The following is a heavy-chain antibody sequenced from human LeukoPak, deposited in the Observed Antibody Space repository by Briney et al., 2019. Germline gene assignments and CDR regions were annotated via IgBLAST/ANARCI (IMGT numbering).Heavy chain of an antibody. V-gene: IGHV3-48*01. CDR2: ISSSSSTI. J-gene: IGHJ4*02. Sequence: GGSLRLSCAASGFTFSSYSMNWVRQAPGKGLEWVSYISSSSSTIYYADSVKGRFTIPRDNAKNSLYLQMNSLRAEDTAVYYCARDRGDSSGYSPEYFDYWGQGTLVTVSS. D-gene: IGHD3-22*01. CDR1: GFTFSSYS. CDR3: ARDRGDSSGYSPEYFDY.